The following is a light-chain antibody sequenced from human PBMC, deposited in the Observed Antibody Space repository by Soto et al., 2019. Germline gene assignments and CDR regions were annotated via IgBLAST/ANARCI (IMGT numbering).Light chain of an antibody. J-gene: IGKJ1*01. CDR3: QQSYSAPWT. CDR2: KAS. CDR1: QNINDL. Sequence: DIQVTQSPSTLSASVGDRVTITCRASQNINDLLAWYQQKPGKAPKLLISKASSLESGVPSRFSASGSGTEFTLTISSLQPEDFATYYCQQSYSAPWTFGQGTKVDIK. V-gene: IGKV1-5*03.